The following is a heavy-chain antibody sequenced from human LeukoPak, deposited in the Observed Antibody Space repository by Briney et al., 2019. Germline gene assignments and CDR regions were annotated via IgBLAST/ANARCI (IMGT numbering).Heavy chain of an antibody. V-gene: IGHV3-23*01. CDR3: AKSYRGVSHDAFDI. CDR1: GFPFSSYA. Sequence: GGSLRLSCAASGFPFSSYALTWVRQAPGEGLGWGSAISGSGGSTYYADSVKGRFTISRDNSKNTLYLQMNSLRAEDTAVYYCAKSYRGVSHDAFDIWGQGTMVTVSS. D-gene: IGHD3-10*01. J-gene: IGHJ3*02. CDR2: ISGSGGST.